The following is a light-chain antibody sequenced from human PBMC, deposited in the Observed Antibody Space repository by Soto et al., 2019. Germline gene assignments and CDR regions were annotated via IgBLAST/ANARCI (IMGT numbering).Light chain of an antibody. Sequence: DIQMTQSPSTLAGSVGDRVTITCRASQTISSWLAWYQQKPGKAPKLLIYKASTLKSGVPSRFRGSGSGTEFTLTISSLQPDDFATYYCQHYYSSPEAFGQGTQVDIK. CDR1: QTISSW. J-gene: IGKJ1*01. V-gene: IGKV1-5*03. CDR3: QHYYSSPEA. CDR2: KAS.